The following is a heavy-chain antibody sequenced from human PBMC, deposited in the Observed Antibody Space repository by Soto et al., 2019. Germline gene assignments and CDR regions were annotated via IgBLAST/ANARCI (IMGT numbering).Heavy chain of an antibody. V-gene: IGHV1-69*13. CDR3: ARDGTLYDSSAYYYPY. CDR1: GGTFSRYT. D-gene: IGHD3-22*01. J-gene: IGHJ4*02. CDR2: ITPMFGTP. Sequence: SVKVSCKASGGTFSRYTITWVRQAPGQGLEWMGGITPMFGTPNYAQKFQGRVTITADESTSTAYMELSSLRSEDTAMYYCARDGTLYDSSAYYYPYWGQGTLVTVSS.